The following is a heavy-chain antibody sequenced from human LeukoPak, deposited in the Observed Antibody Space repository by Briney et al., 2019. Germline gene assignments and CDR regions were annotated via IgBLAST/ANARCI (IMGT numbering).Heavy chain of an antibody. J-gene: IGHJ4*02. D-gene: IGHD7-27*01. V-gene: IGHV3-7*01. Sequence: GGSLRLSCAASGFTFSSYWMSWVRQAPGKGLEWVANIKQDGSEKYYVDSVKGRFTISRDNAKNSLYLQMYSLRAEDTVVYYCARAPKLGTESRFDYWGQGTLVTVSS. CDR3: ARAPKLGTESRFDY. CDR2: IKQDGSEK. CDR1: GFTFSSYW.